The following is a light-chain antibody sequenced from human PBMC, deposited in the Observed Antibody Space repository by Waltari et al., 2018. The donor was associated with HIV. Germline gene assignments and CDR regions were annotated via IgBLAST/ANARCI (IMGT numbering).Light chain of an antibody. V-gene: IGLV2-8*01. CDR1: SSDIGAYNY. CDR2: DVT. CDR3: ASHAGSKDV. Sequence: QSALTQPPSASGSPGQSVTISCTGTSSDIGAYNYVSWFQQHPGKAPKLMIYDVTKRPSGVRDRFSGSKSGNTASLTVSGLQAEDEADYYCASHAGSKDVFGGGTRLTVL. J-gene: IGLJ2*01.